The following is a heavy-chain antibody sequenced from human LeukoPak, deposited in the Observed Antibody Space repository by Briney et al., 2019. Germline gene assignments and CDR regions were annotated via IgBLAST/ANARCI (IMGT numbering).Heavy chain of an antibody. V-gene: IGHV4-59*02. Sequence: PSETLSLTCTVSGGSVSSYYWSWIRQPPGKELEWIGYIYYSGSTNYNPSLKSRVTISVDTSKNQFSLKLSSVTAADTAVYYCARGYYGSGSYGRFDYWGQGTLVTVSS. D-gene: IGHD3-10*01. J-gene: IGHJ4*02. CDR3: ARGYYGSGSYGRFDY. CDR1: GGSVSSYY. CDR2: IYYSGST.